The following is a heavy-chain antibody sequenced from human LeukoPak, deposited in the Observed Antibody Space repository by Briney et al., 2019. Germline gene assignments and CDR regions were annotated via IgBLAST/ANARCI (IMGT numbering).Heavy chain of an antibody. CDR1: GFPFRSYS. Sequence: GGSLRLSCAGSGFPFRSYSMNWVRQAPGEGLEWVSYISSSSGTIYYADSVKGRFTISRDNARDALYLQMDSLRDEDTAVYYCARVGLDYWGQGTLVTVSS. CDR3: ARVGLDY. D-gene: IGHD2-15*01. J-gene: IGHJ4*02. CDR2: ISSSSGTI. V-gene: IGHV3-48*02.